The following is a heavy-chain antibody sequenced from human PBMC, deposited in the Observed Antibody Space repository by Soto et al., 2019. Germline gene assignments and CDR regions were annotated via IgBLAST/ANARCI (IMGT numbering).Heavy chain of an antibody. V-gene: IGHV3-66*01. CDR3: ARDRAPYSCGMDV. CDR2: IYRGGRT. Sequence: EVQLVESGGGLVQPGGSLRLSCVASGFTVSSNYMNWVRQAPGKGLEWVSVIYRGGRTYYADSVKGRFTISRDNSKNTLYLQMNGLRAEDTAVYYCARDRAPYSCGMDVWGQGPTVTVSS. J-gene: IGHJ6*02. CDR1: GFTVSSNY.